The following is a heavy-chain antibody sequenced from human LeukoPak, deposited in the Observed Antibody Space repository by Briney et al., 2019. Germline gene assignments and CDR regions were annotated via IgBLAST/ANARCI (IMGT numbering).Heavy chain of an antibody. CDR1: GGSISSYY. D-gene: IGHD3-16*01. CDR2: IYTSGST. Sequence: PSETLSLTCTVSGGSISSYYWSWIRQPAGKGLEWIGRIYTSGSTNYNPSLKSRVTMSVDTSKNQCTRKLSSVTAADTALYYCARVGDYALKDWGQGTLVTVSS. CDR3: ARVGDYALKD. J-gene: IGHJ4*02. V-gene: IGHV4-4*07.